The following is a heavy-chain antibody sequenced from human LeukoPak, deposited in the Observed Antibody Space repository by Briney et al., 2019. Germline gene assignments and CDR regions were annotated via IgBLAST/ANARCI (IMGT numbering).Heavy chain of an antibody. CDR1: GFSFGYYG. D-gene: IGHD2-8*01. Sequence: GGSLRLSCTVSGFSFGYYGMTWVRQAPGKGLEWVGFIRSKAYGGTTQYAASVNGRFTISRDDSNSTAYLQMNSLKSEDTAVYYCARAPQITVLLMVIADAFDFWGQGTMVTVSP. CDR3: ARAPQITVLLMVIADAFDF. CDR2: IRSKAYGGTT. J-gene: IGHJ3*01. V-gene: IGHV3-49*04.